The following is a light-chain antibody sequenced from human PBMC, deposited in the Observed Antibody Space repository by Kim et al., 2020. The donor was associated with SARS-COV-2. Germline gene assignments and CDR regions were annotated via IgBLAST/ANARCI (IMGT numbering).Light chain of an antibody. Sequence: EIVLTQSPGILSLSPGDRATLSCRASQRVTSNYLAWYQQRPGQAPRLLIFGASSRATGIPDRFRGSGSGTDFTLTISRLEPEDFAVYYCQQYGSSPRLTFGGGTKVDIK. CDR3: QQYGSSPRLT. CDR1: QRVTSNY. CDR2: GAS. J-gene: IGKJ4*01. V-gene: IGKV3-20*01.